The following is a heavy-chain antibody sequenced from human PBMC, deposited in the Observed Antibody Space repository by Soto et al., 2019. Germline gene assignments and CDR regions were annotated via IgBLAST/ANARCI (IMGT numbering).Heavy chain of an antibody. D-gene: IGHD3-22*01. J-gene: IGHJ5*02. CDR3: TGAYYDINGYILDP. V-gene: IGHV4-4*02. Sequence: SETLSLTCTVSNASISSRKWWTWVRQTPGKGLEWIGEIYHSGSINHNPSLKSRVTMSVDKSKNQFSLKITSVTAADTAVYYCTGAYYDINGYILDPWGQGTSVT. CDR2: IYHSGSI. CDR1: NASISSRKW.